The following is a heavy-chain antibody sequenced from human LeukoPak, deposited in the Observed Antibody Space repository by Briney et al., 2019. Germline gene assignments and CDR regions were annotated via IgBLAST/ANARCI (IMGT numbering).Heavy chain of an antibody. Sequence: ASVNVSCKASGYTFTSYGISWVRQAPGQGLEWMGWISAYNGNTNYAQKHQARVTMTTDTSTSTAYMELRRLRSDDTAVYYCARAEDWYFDLWGRGTLVTVSS. V-gene: IGHV1-18*01. CDR1: GYTFTSYG. CDR2: ISAYNGNT. CDR3: ARAEDWYFDL. J-gene: IGHJ2*01.